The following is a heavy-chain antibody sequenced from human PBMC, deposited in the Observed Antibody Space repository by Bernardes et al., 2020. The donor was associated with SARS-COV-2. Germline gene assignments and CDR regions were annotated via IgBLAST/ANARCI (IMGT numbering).Heavy chain of an antibody. CDR1: GGSLSGYY. CDR2: INHSGST. V-gene: IGHV4-34*01. CDR3: AREGCGFDCSHHFGMDV. Sequence: ETLSLTCAVYGGSLSGYYWRWSWIRQPPGKGLEWIGEINHSGSTNYNPSLKSRVTISVDTSKNQFSLKLSSVTAEDTAVYYCAREGCGFDCSHHFGMDVWGQGTTVTVSS. J-gene: IGHJ6*02. D-gene: IGHD2-21*02.